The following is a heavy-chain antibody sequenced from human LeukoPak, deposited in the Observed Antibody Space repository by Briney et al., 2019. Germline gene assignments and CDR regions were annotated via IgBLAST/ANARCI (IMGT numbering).Heavy chain of an antibody. CDR2: IYSGGST. CDR3: AKDLEMATTDHDAFDI. J-gene: IGHJ3*02. Sequence: GGSLRLSCAASGFTVSSNYMSWVRQAPGKGLEWVSVIYSGGSTYYADSVKGRFTISRDNSKNTLYLQMNSLRAEDTAVYYCAKDLEMATTDHDAFDIWGQGTMVTVSS. CDR1: GFTVSSNY. D-gene: IGHD5-24*01. V-gene: IGHV3-53*01.